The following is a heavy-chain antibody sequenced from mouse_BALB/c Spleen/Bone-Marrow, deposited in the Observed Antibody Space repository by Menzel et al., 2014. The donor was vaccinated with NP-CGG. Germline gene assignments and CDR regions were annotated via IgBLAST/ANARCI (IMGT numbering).Heavy chain of an antibody. CDR1: GYTFTSSW. CDR2: IHPNSGNT. J-gene: IGHJ2*01. V-gene: IGHV1S130*01. CDR3: ALGLPYFDY. D-gene: IGHD4-1*01. Sequence: QVTLKECGSVLVRPGVSVKLSCKASGYTFTSSWMHWSKERPGQGLEWIGEIHPNSGNTNYNEKFKGKATLTVDTSSSTAYVDLNSLTSEDSAVYYCALGLPYFDYWGQGTTLTVSS.